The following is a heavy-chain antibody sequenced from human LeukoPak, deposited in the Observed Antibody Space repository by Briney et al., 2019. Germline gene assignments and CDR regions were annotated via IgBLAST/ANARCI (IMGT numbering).Heavy chain of an antibody. CDR1: GFTFSSYS. Sequence: GGSLRLSCAASGFTFSSYSMNWVRQAPGKGLEWVSSISSSSTYIYYADLVKGRFTISRDNAKNSLYLQMNSLRAEDTAVYYCARVDGFQFDYWGQGTLVTVSS. J-gene: IGHJ4*02. V-gene: IGHV3-21*01. D-gene: IGHD5-24*01. CDR2: ISSSSTYI. CDR3: ARVDGFQFDY.